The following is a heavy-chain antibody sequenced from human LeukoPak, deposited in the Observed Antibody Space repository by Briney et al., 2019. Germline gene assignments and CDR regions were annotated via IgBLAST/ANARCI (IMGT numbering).Heavy chain of an antibody. Sequence: TSVKVSCKASGFTFTSSAVQWVRQARGQRLEWIGWIVVGSGNTNYAQTFQERVTITMDMSTSTAYMELSSLRSEDTAVYYCAANGTTYYYDSSGYYVKQNFDYWGQGTLVTVSS. D-gene: IGHD3-22*01. J-gene: IGHJ4*02. CDR2: IVVGSGNT. CDR1: GFTFTSSA. CDR3: AANGTTYYYDSSGYYVKQNFDY. V-gene: IGHV1-58*01.